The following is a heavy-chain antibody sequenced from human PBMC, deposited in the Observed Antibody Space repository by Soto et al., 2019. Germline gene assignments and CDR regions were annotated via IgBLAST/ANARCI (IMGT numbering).Heavy chain of an antibody. Sequence: PSETLSLTCTVSGGSISSGGYYWSWIRQPPGKGLEWIGEINHSGSTNYNPSLKSRVTISVDTSKNQFSLKLSSVTAADTAVYYCARGLTTVTTFHYYYGMDVWGQGTTVTVSS. J-gene: IGHJ6*02. CDR1: GGSISSGGYY. CDR2: INHSGST. V-gene: IGHV4-39*07. CDR3: ARGLTTVTTFHYYYGMDV. D-gene: IGHD4-17*01.